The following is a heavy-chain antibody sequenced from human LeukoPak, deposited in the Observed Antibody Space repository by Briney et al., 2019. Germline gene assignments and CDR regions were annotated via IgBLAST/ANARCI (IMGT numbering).Heavy chain of an antibody. CDR2: SDPEDGEI. CDR3: ATWTGFGQGH. Sequence: APVKVSCKVSGYTVTELSMHWVRQAPGKGLEWMGGSDPEDGEIVYAQNFQGKVTMTEDTSADTAYMELSSLRSEDTAVYYCATWTGFGQGHWGQGTLVTVSS. D-gene: IGHD3/OR15-3a*01. CDR1: GYTVTELS. V-gene: IGHV1-24*01. J-gene: IGHJ4*01.